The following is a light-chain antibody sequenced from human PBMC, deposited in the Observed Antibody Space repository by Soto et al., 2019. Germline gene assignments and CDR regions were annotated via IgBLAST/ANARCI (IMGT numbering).Light chain of an antibody. CDR1: SSDVGGYNY. Sequence: QSAPTQPASVSGSPGQSITISCTGTSSDVGGYNYASWYQQHPGKAPKLMIYEVTNRPSGVSNRFSGSKSGNTASLTISGLQAEDEADYYCSSYTSSSSYVFGTGTKLTVL. CDR3: SSYTSSSSYV. CDR2: EVT. V-gene: IGLV2-14*01. J-gene: IGLJ1*01.